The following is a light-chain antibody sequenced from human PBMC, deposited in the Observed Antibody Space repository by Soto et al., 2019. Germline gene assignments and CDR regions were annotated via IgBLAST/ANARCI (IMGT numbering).Light chain of an antibody. V-gene: IGKV1-5*01. Sequence: DIQMTQSPSTLSASVGDRVTITCRASQSISNWLAWYQQKPGKAPKLLIYDASSLHNGVPTRFSGSGSGTEFTLTIRSPQPDDFATYYCQQYKTYGGIFGGGTKVEIK. CDR2: DAS. J-gene: IGKJ4*01. CDR3: QQYKTYGGI. CDR1: QSISNW.